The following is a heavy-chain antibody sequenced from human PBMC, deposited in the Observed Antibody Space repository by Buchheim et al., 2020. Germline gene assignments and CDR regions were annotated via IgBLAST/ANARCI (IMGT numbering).Heavy chain of an antibody. D-gene: IGHD5-12*01. J-gene: IGHJ4*02. CDR3: ASSQMWDYSGYDLDY. CDR1: GFTFSSYS. V-gene: IGHV3-21*01. Sequence: EVQLVESGGGLVKPGGSLRLSCAASGFTFSSYSMNWVRQAPGKGLEWVSSISSSSSYIYYADSVKGRFTISRDTPKNSLYLQMNSLRAEDTAVYYCASSQMWDYSGYDLDYWGQGTL. CDR2: ISSSSSYI.